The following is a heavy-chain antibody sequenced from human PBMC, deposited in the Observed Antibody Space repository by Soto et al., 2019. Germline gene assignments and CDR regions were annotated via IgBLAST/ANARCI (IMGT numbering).Heavy chain of an antibody. V-gene: IGHV3-74*01. CDR1: GFTFSSYW. CDR2: INSYGSST. J-gene: IGHJ4*02. CDR3: VRTSLVVAAGPLEDY. Sequence: EVQLVESGGGLVQPGGSLRLSCAASGFTFSSYWMHWVRQAPGKGLVWVSRINSYGSSTSYADSVKGLFTISRDNAKNTLYLQRNSLRAEDMAVYYCVRTSLVVAAGPLEDYWGQVTLVTAS. D-gene: IGHD2-15*01.